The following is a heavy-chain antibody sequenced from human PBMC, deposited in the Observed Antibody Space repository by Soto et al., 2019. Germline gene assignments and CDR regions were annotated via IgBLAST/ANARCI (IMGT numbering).Heavy chain of an antibody. J-gene: IGHJ4*02. CDR2: IYYTGIT. V-gene: IGHV4-59*01. CDR1: GGSISSYF. CDR3: ARGPGSGWYDY. D-gene: IGHD6-19*01. Sequence: SETLFLTCSVSGGSISSYFWSRVRQHPGQGQEWIEYIYYTGITNYNPYIKSRVTISVDTSTNQFSLHLSSLTAADTALYYCARGPGSGWYDYWGQGTLVTDSS.